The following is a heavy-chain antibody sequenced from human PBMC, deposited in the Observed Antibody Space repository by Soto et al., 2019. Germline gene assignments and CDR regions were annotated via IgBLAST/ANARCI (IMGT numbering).Heavy chain of an antibody. Sequence: EVQLVESGGGLVKPGGSLRLSCAASGFTFSSYSMNCVRQAPGKGLEWVSSISSSSSYIYYADSVKGRFTISRDNAKNSLYLQMNSLRAEDTAVYYCAREEGWYGAFDIWGQGTMVTVSS. CDR2: ISSSSSYI. D-gene: IGHD6-19*01. V-gene: IGHV3-21*01. CDR3: AREEGWYGAFDI. CDR1: GFTFSSYS. J-gene: IGHJ3*02.